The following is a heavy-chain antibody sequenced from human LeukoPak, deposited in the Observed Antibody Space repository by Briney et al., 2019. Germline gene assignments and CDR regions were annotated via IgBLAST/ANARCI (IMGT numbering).Heavy chain of an antibody. D-gene: IGHD4-17*01. CDR1: GYTFTSYY. CDR3: ARDPSDYGALSYCFDY. CDR2: INPSGGST. J-gene: IGHJ4*02. Sequence: ASVKVSCKASGYTFTSYYMHWVRQAPGQGLEWMGIINPSGGSTSYAQKFQGRVTMTRDTSTSTVYMELSSLRSEDTAVYYCARDPSDYGALSYCFDYWGQGTLVTVSS. V-gene: IGHV1-46*01.